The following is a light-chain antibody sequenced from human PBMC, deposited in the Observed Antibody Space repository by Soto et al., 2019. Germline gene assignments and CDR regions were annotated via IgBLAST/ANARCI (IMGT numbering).Light chain of an antibody. V-gene: IGKV1D-16*01. J-gene: IGKJ4*01. CDR3: QQYNIYPIT. CDR2: AAS. Sequence: DVQMTQSPSSLSASVGDRVTITCRASQDINSYLAWYQQKPGNAPKSLIYAASSIQTGVPSRFSGSASGTDFSLTINNLQPEDSATYYCQQYNIYPITFGGGTKVEIK. CDR1: QDINSY.